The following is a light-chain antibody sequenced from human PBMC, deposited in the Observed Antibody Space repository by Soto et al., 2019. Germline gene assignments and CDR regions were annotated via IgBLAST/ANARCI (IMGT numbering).Light chain of an antibody. J-gene: IGKJ2*01. CDR2: AAS. CDR1: QSVSSGY. CDR3: QQYGGSPLYT. V-gene: IGKV3-20*01. Sequence: EIVLTQSPGTLSLSPGERATLSCRASQSVSSGYLAWYQQKPGQAPRLLIFAASSRAAGIPDRFSGTGSGTDFTLTIHRLEPEDFAVYYCQQYGGSPLYTFGQGTKLEIK.